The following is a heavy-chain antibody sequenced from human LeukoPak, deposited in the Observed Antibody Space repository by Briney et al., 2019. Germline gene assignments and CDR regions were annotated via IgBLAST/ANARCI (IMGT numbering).Heavy chain of an antibody. CDR3: ARARGSSSGGGLSYNSLDF. V-gene: IGHV4-34*01. CDR1: GASLSGHD. J-gene: IGHJ6*02. D-gene: IGHD6-19*01. Sequence: PSETRRFTCAVYGASLSGHDWTWIRQPPGKGLEWIGEVTDRGNVNYNPSLRGRVTMSVDKAKSQFSVKLRSMTAADTSVFFCARARGSSSGGGLSYNSLDFWGLGTTVTVSS. CDR2: VTDRGNV.